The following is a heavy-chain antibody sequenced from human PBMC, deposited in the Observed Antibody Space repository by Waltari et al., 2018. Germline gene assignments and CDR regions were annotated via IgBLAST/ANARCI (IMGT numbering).Heavy chain of an antibody. CDR3: ARTYSGSSLDAFDI. V-gene: IGHV3-33*01. CDR2: IWYDGSNK. D-gene: IGHD1-26*01. CDR1: GFTFSSYG. Sequence: QVQLVESGGGVVQPGRSLRLSCAASGFTFSSYGMHWVRQAPGKGLEWVAVIWYDGSNKYYADSVKGRFTISRDNSKNTLYLQMNSLRAEDTAVYYCARTYSGSSLDAFDIWGQGTMVTVSS. J-gene: IGHJ3*02.